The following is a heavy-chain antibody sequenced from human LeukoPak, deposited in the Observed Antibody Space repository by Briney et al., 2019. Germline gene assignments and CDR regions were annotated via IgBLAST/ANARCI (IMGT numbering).Heavy chain of an antibody. Sequence: GESLQISCKGSGYSFTSYWIGWVRQMPGKGLEWMGIIYPGDSDTRYSPSFQGQVTISADKSISTAYLQWSSLKASDTAMYYCARLISGGYCSGGSCLDYRGQGTLVTVSS. D-gene: IGHD2-15*01. J-gene: IGHJ4*02. V-gene: IGHV5-51*01. CDR1: GYSFTSYW. CDR3: ARLISGGYCSGGSCLDY. CDR2: IYPGDSDT.